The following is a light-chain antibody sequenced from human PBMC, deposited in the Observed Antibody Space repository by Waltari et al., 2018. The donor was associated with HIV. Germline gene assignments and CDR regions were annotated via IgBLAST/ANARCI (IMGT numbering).Light chain of an antibody. Sequence: QSVLTRPPSVSGAPGQRVTISCTGSSSNIGAGYDVHWYQQLPGTAPKLLIYGNSNRPSGVPDRFSGSKSGTSASLAITGLQAEDEADYYCQSYDSSLSRRVFGTGTKVTVL. J-gene: IGLJ1*01. CDR2: GNS. CDR1: SSNIGAGYD. V-gene: IGLV1-40*01. CDR3: QSYDSSLSRRV.